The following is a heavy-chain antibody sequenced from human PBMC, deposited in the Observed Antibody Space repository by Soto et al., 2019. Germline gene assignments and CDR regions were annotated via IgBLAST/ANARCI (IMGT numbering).Heavy chain of an antibody. Sequence: SETLSLTCTVSGASVSSGNYYWSWIRQPPGKGLEWIGYIYYGGSTNYNPSLKSRVTMSVDTSNNQFSLRLNSVSAADTAVYYCARGSGSYSEYFQRWGQGTLVTVSS. D-gene: IGHD1-26*01. CDR1: GASVSSGNYY. V-gene: IGHV4-61*01. CDR3: ARGSGSYSEYFQR. J-gene: IGHJ1*01. CDR2: IYYGGST.